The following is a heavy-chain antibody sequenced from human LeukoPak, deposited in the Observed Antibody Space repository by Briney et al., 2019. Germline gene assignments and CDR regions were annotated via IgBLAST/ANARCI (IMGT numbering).Heavy chain of an antibody. D-gene: IGHD2-15*01. CDR3: AGDTLSHGMDV. CDR2: VYHSGST. J-gene: IGHJ6*02. Sequence: SQTLSLTCAVSGSSISSGGYSWSWIRQPPGKGLEWIGYVYHSGSTYYNPSLKSRVTISVDRSKNQFSLKLSSVTAADTAVYYCAGDTLSHGMDVWGQGTTVTVSS. V-gene: IGHV4-30-2*01. CDR1: GSSISSGGYS.